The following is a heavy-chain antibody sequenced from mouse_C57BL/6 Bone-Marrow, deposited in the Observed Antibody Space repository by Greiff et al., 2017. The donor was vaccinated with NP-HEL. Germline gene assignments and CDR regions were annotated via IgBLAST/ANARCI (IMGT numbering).Heavy chain of an antibody. CDR2: IYPENGDT. D-gene: IGHD6-1*01. CDR1: GFNIKDDY. J-gene: IGHJ3*01. Sequence: EVQRVESGAELVRPGASVKLSCTASGFNIKDDYMHWVKQRPEQGLEWIGWIYPENGDTEYASTFQGQAPITADTSSNTAYLQLSSRTSEDTAVYYCTGAAWFAYWGQGTRVTVSA. CDR3: TGAAWFAY. V-gene: IGHV14-4*01.